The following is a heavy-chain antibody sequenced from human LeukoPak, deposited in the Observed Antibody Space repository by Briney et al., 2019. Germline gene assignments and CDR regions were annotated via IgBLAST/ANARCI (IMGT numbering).Heavy chain of an antibody. CDR2: ISADNGNT. CDR3: ARVEGIQPWWRGMDV. D-gene: IGHD5-18*01. CDR1: GYTFTSYG. V-gene: IGHV1-18*04. J-gene: IGHJ6*04. Sequence: GASVKVSCEASGYTFTSYGISWVRQAPGQGLEWMGWISADNGNTNYAQKLQCRVTMTTDTSTSTAYMELRSLRSDDTAVYYCARVEGIQPWWRGMDVWGKGTTVTVSS.